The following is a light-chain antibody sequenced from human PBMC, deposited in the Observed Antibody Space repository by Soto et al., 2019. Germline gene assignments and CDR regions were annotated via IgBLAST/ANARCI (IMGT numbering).Light chain of an antibody. CDR2: AAS. J-gene: IGKJ4*01. Sequence: DIQMTQSPSSVSASVGDRVTITCRASQGISSRLSWYQQKPGKAPNLLIYAASSLQSGVPSRFSGSGSETDFTLTIGSLQPEDFATYYCQQSNSFPLTFGGGTKVEIK. V-gene: IGKV1-12*01. CDR3: QQSNSFPLT. CDR1: QGISSR.